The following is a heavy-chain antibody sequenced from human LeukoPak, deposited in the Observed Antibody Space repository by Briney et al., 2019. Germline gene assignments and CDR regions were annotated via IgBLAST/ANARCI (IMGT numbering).Heavy chain of an antibody. J-gene: IGHJ4*02. CDR3: ARGRRRLAAPGATPPAPYFDY. D-gene: IGHD6-13*01. CDR1: GFTFSSYA. Sequence: PGRSLRLSCAASGFTFSSYAMHWVRQAPGKGLEWVAVISYDGSNKNYADSVKGRFTISRDNSKNTLYLQMNSLRADDTAVYYCARGRRRLAAPGATPPAPYFDYWGQGTLVTVSS. CDR2: ISYDGSNK. V-gene: IGHV3-30*04.